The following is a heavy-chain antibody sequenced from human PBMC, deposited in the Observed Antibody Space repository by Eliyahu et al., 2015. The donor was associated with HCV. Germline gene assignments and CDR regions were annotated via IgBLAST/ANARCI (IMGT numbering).Heavy chain of an antibody. J-gene: IGHJ5*02. CDR3: ARGEYCSSTSCRRWFDP. CDR1: GGSFSGYY. CDR2: INHSGST. Sequence: QVQLQQWGAGLLKPSETLSLTCAVYGGSFSGYYWSWIRQPPGKGLEWIGEINHSGSTNYNPSLKSRVTISVDTSKNQFSLKLSSVTAADTAVYYCARGEYCSSTSCRRWFDPWGQGTLVTVSS. V-gene: IGHV4-34*01. D-gene: IGHD2-2*01.